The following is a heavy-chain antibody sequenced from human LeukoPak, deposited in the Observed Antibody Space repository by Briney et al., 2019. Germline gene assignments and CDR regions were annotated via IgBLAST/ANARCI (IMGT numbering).Heavy chain of an antibody. CDR1: GYTFTSYD. CDR3: AKDREPYCDSSGYYYGN. V-gene: IGHV1-8*01. CDR2: MNPNSGYT. D-gene: IGHD3-22*01. Sequence: GASVKVSCRASGYTFTSYDINWVRQATGQGLEWMGWMNPNSGYTGYAQKFQGRVTLTRDTSISTAYMELSGLRSDDTAVYYCAKDREPYCDSSGYYYGNWGQGTLVTVSS. J-gene: IGHJ4*02.